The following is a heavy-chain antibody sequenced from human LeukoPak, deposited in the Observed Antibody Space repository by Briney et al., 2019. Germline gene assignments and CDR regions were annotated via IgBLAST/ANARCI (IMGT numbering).Heavy chain of an antibody. V-gene: IGHV3-7*01. D-gene: IGHD1-26*01. CDR3: ARDVPLMGASKTRYFDY. CDR1: GFISSSYW. J-gene: IGHJ4*02. CDR2: VKQDGSER. Sequence: PGGSLRLTCAASGFISSSYWMSGVRQAPGKGLEWVANVKQDGSERYYGDSVKGRFTISRDNAKNSLYLQMSSLRAEDTAIYYCARDVPLMGASKTRYFDYWGQGTLVTVSS.